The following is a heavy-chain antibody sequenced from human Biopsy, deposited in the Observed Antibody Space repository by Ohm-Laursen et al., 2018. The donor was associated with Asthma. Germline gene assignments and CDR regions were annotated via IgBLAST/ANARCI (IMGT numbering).Heavy chain of an antibody. CDR3: ARATSTWSQSGPHFFDR. Sequence: GTLSLTCTVSPGSINDYYWNWIRQFPGKGKEWIGYVHSSGSTRFNPSLKSRVTVSVDTSVDQVSLKLSSVSAADTAIYYCARATSTWSQSGPHFFDRWGPGTLVTVSS. J-gene: IGHJ5*02. V-gene: IGHV4-59*01. CDR1: PGSINDYY. CDR2: VHSSGST. D-gene: IGHD6-13*01.